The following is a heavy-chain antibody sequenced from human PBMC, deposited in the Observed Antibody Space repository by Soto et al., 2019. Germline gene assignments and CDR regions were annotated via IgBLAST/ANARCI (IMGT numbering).Heavy chain of an antibody. J-gene: IGHJ4*02. Sequence: GASVKVSCKASGYTFSYYGVSWVRQAPGQGLEWMGWINAYNGNTKCAQKLQGRVTMTTDTSTSAAYMELRSLRSDDTAVYYCARVEGIVVVPAAMDYWGQGTLVTVSS. CDR2: INAYNGNT. CDR1: GYTFSYYG. V-gene: IGHV1-18*04. CDR3: ARVEGIVVVPAAMDY. D-gene: IGHD2-2*01.